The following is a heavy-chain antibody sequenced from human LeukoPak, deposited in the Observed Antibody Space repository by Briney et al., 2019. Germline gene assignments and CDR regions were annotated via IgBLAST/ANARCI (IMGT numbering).Heavy chain of an antibody. CDR2: LYSDGNT. V-gene: IGHV3-53*01. D-gene: IGHD1-14*01. J-gene: IGHJ4*02. CDR3: ARGVEPLAANTLAY. Sequence: PGGSLRLSCAASGFTAITNDMTWVRQAPGKGLEWVSVLYSDGNTKYADSVQGRFTISRDNSKNTLYLEMSSLSPDDTAVYYCARGVEPLAANTLAYWGQGTLVTVSS. CDR1: GFTAITND.